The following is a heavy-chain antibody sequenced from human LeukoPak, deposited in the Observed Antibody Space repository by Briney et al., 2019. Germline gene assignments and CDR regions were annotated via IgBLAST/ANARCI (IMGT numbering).Heavy chain of an antibody. J-gene: IGHJ6*03. CDR3: ARESGIHDFWSGYYLSYYYYMDV. D-gene: IGHD3-3*01. CDR1: GGSISSYY. V-gene: IGHV4-39*07. Sequence: SETLFLTCTVSGGSISSYYWSWIRQPPGKGLEWIGSIYYSGSTYYNPSLKSRVTISVDTSKNQFSLKLSSVTAADTAVYYCARESGIHDFWSGYYLSYYYYMDVWGKGTTVTVSS. CDR2: IYYSGST.